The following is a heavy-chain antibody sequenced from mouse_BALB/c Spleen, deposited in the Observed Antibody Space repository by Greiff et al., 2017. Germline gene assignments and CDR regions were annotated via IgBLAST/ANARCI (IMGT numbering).Heavy chain of an antibody. Sequence: EVHLVESGGGLVKPGGSLKLSCAASGFTFSDYYMYWVRQTPEKRLEWVATISDGGSYTYYPDSVKGRFTISRDNAKNNLYLQMSSLKSEDTAMYYCARDGEVRQAWFAYWGQGTLVTVSA. CDR3: ARDGEVRQAWFAY. J-gene: IGHJ3*01. V-gene: IGHV5-4*02. D-gene: IGHD2-14*01. CDR1: GFTFSDYY. CDR2: ISDGGSYT.